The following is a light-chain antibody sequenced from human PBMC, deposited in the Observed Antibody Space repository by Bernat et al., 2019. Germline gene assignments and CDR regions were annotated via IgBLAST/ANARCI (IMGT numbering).Light chain of an antibody. J-gene: IGKJ4*01. CDR2: NAF. CDR3: QQCYNWPLT. Sequence: EIVMTQSPATLSVSPGERVTLSCRASHSLSSNLAWYQQKPGQAPRLLIYNAFTRAAGVPARFSGSGSETEFTLTISSLQSEDFAVYYCQQCYNWPLTFGGGTKVEIQ. CDR1: HSLSSN. V-gene: IGKV3-15*01.